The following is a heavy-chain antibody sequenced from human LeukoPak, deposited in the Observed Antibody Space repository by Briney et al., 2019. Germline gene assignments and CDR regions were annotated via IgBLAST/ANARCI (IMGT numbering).Heavy chain of an antibody. V-gene: IGHV4-59*01. CDR1: GGSISSYY. Sequence: SETLSLTCTVSGGSISSYYWSWIRQPPGKGLEWIGYIYYSGSTNYNPSLKSRATISVDTSKNQFSLKLNSVTAADTAVYFCVRDATMGMGLDYWGQGTLVTVSS. D-gene: IGHD3-10*01. J-gene: IGHJ4*02. CDR2: IYYSGST. CDR3: VRDATMGMGLDY.